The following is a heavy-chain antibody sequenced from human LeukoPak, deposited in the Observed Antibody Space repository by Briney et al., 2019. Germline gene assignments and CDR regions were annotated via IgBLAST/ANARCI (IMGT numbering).Heavy chain of an antibody. CDR1: GGSISSYY. Sequence: PSETLSLTCTVSGGSISSYYWSWIRQPPGKGLEWIGYIYYSGSTYYNPSLKSRVTISVDTSKNQFSLKLSSVTAADTAVYYCARALTIWVDVWGQGTTVTVSS. J-gene: IGHJ6*02. CDR3: ARALTIWVDV. D-gene: IGHD3-3*01. CDR2: IYYSGST. V-gene: IGHV4-59*12.